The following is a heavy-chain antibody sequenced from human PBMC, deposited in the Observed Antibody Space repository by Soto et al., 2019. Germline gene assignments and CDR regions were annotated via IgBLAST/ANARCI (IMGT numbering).Heavy chain of an antibody. CDR1: GYTFTSYG. CDR3: ASSLVPAAIFWAYDAFDI. Sequence: ASVKGACKASGYTFTSYGISWVRQAPGQGLEWMGWISAYNGNTNYAQKLQGRVTMTTDTSTSTAYMELRSLRSEDTAVYYCASSLVPAAIFWAYDAFDIWGQGTMVTVSS. V-gene: IGHV1-18*01. J-gene: IGHJ3*02. D-gene: IGHD2-2*02. CDR2: ISAYNGNT.